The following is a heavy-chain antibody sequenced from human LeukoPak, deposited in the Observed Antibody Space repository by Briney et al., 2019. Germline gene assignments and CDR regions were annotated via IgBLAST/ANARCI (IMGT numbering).Heavy chain of an antibody. D-gene: IGHD3-10*01. V-gene: IGHV1-46*01. CDR2: VNPSGDST. J-gene: IGHJ4*02. CDR1: GYTFTSYY. Sequence: GASVKVSCKASGYTFTSYYMHWVRQAPGQGLEWMATVNPSGDSTDYAQKFQGRITMTADTSTSTVYMELTSLRSEDTAVYYCSRTLPDSGLSYWGQGTLVTVSS. CDR3: SRTLPDSGLSY.